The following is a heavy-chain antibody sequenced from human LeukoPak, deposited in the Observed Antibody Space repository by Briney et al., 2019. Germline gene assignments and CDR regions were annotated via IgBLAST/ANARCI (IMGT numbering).Heavy chain of an antibody. CDR2: ISSSGGAT. CDR3: AKVGSSGWYKYYFDY. CDR1: GFTFSSYA. V-gene: IGHV3-23*01. J-gene: IGHJ4*02. D-gene: IGHD6-19*01. Sequence: PGGSLRLSCAASGFTFSSYAMSWVRQAPGKGLEWVSAISSSGGATYYVDSVKGRFTISRDNSKSTLYLQVNSLRAEDTAVYYCAKVGSSGWYKYYFDYWGQGTLVTVSS.